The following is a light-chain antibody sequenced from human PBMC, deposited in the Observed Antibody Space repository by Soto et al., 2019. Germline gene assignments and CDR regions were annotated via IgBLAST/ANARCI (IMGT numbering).Light chain of an antibody. V-gene: IGKV3D-15*01. J-gene: IGKJ4*01. CDR2: DAS. CDR3: QQYISWPLT. Sequence: EMVVTQSPATLSVSPGERVTLSRRTSQDVSSKLAWYQQKPGQPPSLLIYDASTRATGTPARFSGSGSGTEFTLAVSSMQSEDYSLYFCQQYISWPLTFGGGTKVEIK. CDR1: QDVSSK.